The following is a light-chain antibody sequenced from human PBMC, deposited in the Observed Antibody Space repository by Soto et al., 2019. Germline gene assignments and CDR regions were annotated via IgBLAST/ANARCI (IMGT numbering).Light chain of an antibody. CDR2: DAS. CDR1: QSISSW. CDR3: QQYNSYSRT. J-gene: IGKJ1*01. Sequence: DIQMTQSPSTLSASVGDRVTITCRASQSISSWLAWYQQKPGTAPRLLIFDASTLESGVPSRFSGRGSGTHFTLTISSLQPDDVATYYCQQYNSYSRTFGQGTKVDIK. V-gene: IGKV1-5*01.